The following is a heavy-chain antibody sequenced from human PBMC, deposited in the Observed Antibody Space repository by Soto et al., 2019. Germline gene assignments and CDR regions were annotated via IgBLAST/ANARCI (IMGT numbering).Heavy chain of an antibody. D-gene: IGHD1-7*01. V-gene: IGHV4-59*01. CDR1: GGSISRYY. Sequence: SETLSLTCTVSGGSISRYYWSWIRQPPRKGLEWIGYIYYSETTNYNPSLKSRVTISVDTSQNQFSLRLRSVTAADTAVYYCARDITGTSLAFDLWGQGTLVTVSS. CDR2: IYYSETT. CDR3: ARDITGTSLAFDL. J-gene: IGHJ3*01.